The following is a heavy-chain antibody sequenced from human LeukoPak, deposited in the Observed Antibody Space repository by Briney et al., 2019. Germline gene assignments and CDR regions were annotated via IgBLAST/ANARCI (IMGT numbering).Heavy chain of an antibody. D-gene: IGHD2-15*01. CDR1: GFTLRSEW. CDR3: AKDGPLYCSGGSCYWFDP. CDR2: IKPDGSET. J-gene: IGHJ5*02. Sequence: PGGSLRLSCAASGFTLRSEWMSWLRQTPEKGLEWVANIKPDGSETAYVDSVKGRFTISRDNAKNSLFLQMNSLRAEDTAVYYCAKDGPLYCSGGSCYWFDPWGQGTLVTVSS. V-gene: IGHV3-7*01.